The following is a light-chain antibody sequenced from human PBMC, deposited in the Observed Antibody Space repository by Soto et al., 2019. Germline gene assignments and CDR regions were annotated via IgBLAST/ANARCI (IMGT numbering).Light chain of an antibody. CDR3: QQYDNSAPLS. V-gene: IGKV3D-20*01. CDR2: DGS. Sequence: ENVLTQSPATLSLSPGDRATLSCGASQSIRSSYVAWYQQKAGLAPRLLIYDGSSRASGIPDRFSGSGSGTDFTLTIGRLEPEDFAVYYCQQYDNSAPLSFGGGTNEDMK. CDR1: QSIRSSY. J-gene: IGKJ4*01.